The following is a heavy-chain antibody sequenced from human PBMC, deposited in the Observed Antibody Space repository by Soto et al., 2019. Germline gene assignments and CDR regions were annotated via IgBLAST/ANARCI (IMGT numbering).Heavy chain of an antibody. CDR1: VFTFSSYA. Sequence: GSLRLCCAASVFTFSSYAMSWVRQAPGKGLEWVSAISGSGGSTYYADSVKGRFTISRDNAKNSLFLQMDSLRAEDTGVYYCARTYYSDTSGYSDAFDIWGQGTMVTVSS. J-gene: IGHJ3*02. CDR3: ARTYYSDTSGYSDAFDI. V-gene: IGHV3-23*01. D-gene: IGHD3-22*01. CDR2: ISGSGGST.